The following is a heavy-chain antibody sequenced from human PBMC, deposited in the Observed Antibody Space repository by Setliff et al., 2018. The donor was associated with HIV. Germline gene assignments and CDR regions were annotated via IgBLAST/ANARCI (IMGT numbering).Heavy chain of an antibody. CDR2: IYTSGST. CDR1: GGSFSGYY. D-gene: IGHD6-13*01. Sequence: SETLSLTCAVYGGSFSGYYWSWIQQPAGKGLEWIGRIYTSGSTNYNPSLKSRVTISVDTSKNQFSLKLSSVTAADTAIYYCARTYSSNWYIDYWGQGTLVTVSS. J-gene: IGHJ4*02. CDR3: ARTYSSNWYIDY. V-gene: IGHV4-59*10.